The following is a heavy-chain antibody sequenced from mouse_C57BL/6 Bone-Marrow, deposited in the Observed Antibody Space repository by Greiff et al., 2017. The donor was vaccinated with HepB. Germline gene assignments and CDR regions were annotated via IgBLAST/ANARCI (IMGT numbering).Heavy chain of an antibody. Sequence: VKLMESGGGLVKPGGSLKLSCAASGFTFSDYGMHWVRQAPEKGLEWVAYISSGSSTIYYADTVKGRFTISRDNAKNTLFLQMTSLRSEDTAMYYCARLLQYAMDYWGQGTSVTVSS. J-gene: IGHJ4*01. D-gene: IGHD1-1*01. CDR1: GFTFSDYG. CDR2: ISSGSSTI. CDR3: ARLLQYAMDY. V-gene: IGHV5-17*01.